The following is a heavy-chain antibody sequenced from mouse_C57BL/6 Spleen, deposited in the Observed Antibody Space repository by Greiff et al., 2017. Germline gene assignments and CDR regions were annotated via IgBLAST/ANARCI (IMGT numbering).Heavy chain of an antibody. D-gene: IGHD4-1*01. CDR2: INPSSGYT. CDR3: ARGWDDDY. J-gene: IGHJ2*01. CDR1: GYTFPSYW. Sequence: VQGVESGAELAKPGASVKLSCKASGYTFPSYWLHWVKQRPGQGLEWIGYINPSSGYTKYNQKFKDKATLTADKSSSTAYMQLSSLTYEDSAVYYCARGWDDDYWGQGTTLTVSS. V-gene: IGHV1-7*01.